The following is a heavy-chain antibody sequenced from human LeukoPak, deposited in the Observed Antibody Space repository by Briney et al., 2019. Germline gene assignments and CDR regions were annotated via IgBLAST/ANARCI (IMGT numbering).Heavy chain of an antibody. CDR3: ARQPGAGWFDP. V-gene: IGHV5-51*01. Sequence: GESLKISCEASGYSFTSSWIGWARQVPGKGLEWMAIINPGDSDTRYSPSFQGQVTISADKSISTVYLQWGSLKVSGTAMYYCARQPGAGWFDPWGRGTLVTVSS. CDR1: GYSFTSSW. J-gene: IGHJ5*02. CDR2: INPGDSDT. D-gene: IGHD3-10*01.